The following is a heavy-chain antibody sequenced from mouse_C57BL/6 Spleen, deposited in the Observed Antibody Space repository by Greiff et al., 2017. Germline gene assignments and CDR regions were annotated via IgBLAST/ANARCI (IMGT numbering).Heavy chain of an antibody. CDR2: INPGSGGT. CDR1: GYAFTNYL. CDR3: ARSPLTSYAMDY. D-gene: IGHD4-1*01. Sequence: QVQLKQSGAELVRPGTSVKVSCKASGYAFTNYLIEWVKQRPGQGLEWIGVINPGSGGTNYNEKFKGKATLTADKSSSTAYMQLSSLTSEDSAVYFCARSPLTSYAMDYWGQGTSVTVSS. V-gene: IGHV1-54*01. J-gene: IGHJ4*01.